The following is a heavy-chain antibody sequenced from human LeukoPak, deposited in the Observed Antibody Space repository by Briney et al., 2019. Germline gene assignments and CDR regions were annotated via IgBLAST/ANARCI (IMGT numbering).Heavy chain of an antibody. Sequence: PGGSLRLSCAASGFTFSSYAMTWVRQAPGKGLEWVSLISGSGGTTYYADSVKGRFTISRDNSKNTLYLQMNSLKTEDTALYYCARQMATILDGILDYWGQGTLVTVSS. CDR2: ISGSGGTT. D-gene: IGHD5-24*01. CDR3: ARQMATILDGILDY. J-gene: IGHJ4*02. CDR1: GFTFSSYA. V-gene: IGHV3-23*01.